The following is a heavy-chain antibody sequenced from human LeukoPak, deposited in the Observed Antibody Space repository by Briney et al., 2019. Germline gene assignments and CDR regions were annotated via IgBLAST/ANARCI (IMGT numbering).Heavy chain of an antibody. V-gene: IGHV3-30*18. CDR2: ISYDGSSK. J-gene: IGHJ6*02. D-gene: IGHD6-19*01. Sequence: GSLRLSCAASGFTFSSYGMHWVRQAPGKGLEWVAVISYDGSSKYYADSVKGRFTISRDNSKNTLYLQMNSLRAEDTAVYYCAKQEYSSGWYYYYYGMDVWGQGTTVTVSS. CDR3: AKQEYSSGWYYYYYGMDV. CDR1: GFTFSSYG.